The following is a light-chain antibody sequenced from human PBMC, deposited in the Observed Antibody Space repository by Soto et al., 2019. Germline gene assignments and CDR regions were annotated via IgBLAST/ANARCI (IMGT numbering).Light chain of an antibody. Sequence: EIVLTQSPATLSLSPGERATLSCRASQSVSRYLAWYQQKPGQAPRLLIYDASSRAIGVPARFSGSVSGTDFTLTISSLEPEDFAVYYCQQRSNWPPGYTFGQGTKLEIK. CDR1: QSVSRY. J-gene: IGKJ2*01. CDR2: DAS. V-gene: IGKV3-11*01. CDR3: QQRSNWPPGYT.